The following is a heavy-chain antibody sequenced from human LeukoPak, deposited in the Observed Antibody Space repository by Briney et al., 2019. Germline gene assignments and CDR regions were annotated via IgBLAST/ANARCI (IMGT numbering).Heavy chain of an antibody. V-gene: IGHV4-30-4*08. D-gene: IGHD2-15*01. CDR3: ARAQRYCSGGSCSDY. J-gene: IGHJ4*02. CDR2: IYYSGST. CDR1: GGSISSGDYY. Sequence: SETLSLTCTVSGGSISSGDYYWSWIRQPPGKGLEWIGYIYYSGSTYYNPSLKSRVTISVDTSKNQFSLKLSSVTAADTAVYYCARAQRYCSGGSCSDYRGQGTLVTVSS.